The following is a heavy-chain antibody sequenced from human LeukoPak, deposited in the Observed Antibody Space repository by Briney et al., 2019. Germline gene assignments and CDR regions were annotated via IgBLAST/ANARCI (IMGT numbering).Heavy chain of an antibody. D-gene: IGHD2-15*01. CDR1: GFTFSSYA. CDR3: AKVRAGWYFDY. V-gene: IGHV3-23*01. CDR2: ISGSGSST. Sequence: GGSLRLSCAVSGFTFSSYAMTWVRQAPGKGLEWVSAISGSGSSTYYADSVKGRFTISRDNSKNTLYLHMNSLRAEDTAVYYCAKVRAGWYFDYWGQGTLVTVSS. J-gene: IGHJ4*02.